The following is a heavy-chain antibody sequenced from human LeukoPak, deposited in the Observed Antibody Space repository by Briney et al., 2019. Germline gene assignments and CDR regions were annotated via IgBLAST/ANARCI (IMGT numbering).Heavy chain of an antibody. Sequence: PSETLSLTCAVYGGSFSGYYWSWIRQPPGKGLEWIGEINHSGSTNYNPSLKSRVTISVDTSKNQFTLKLRSVTAADTAVYYCARLTRFGSSSYYFDYWGQGILVTVSS. CDR1: GGSFSGYY. CDR3: ARLTRFGSSSYYFDY. J-gene: IGHJ4*02. D-gene: IGHD6-13*01. V-gene: IGHV4-34*01. CDR2: INHSGST.